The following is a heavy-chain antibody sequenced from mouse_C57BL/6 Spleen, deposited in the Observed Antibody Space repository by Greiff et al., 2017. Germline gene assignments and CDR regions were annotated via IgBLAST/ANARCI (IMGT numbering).Heavy chain of an antibody. CDR3: ARQRGYGGYQYWYFDV. D-gene: IGHD2-3*01. Sequence: DVMLVESGGGLVQPGGSLKLSCAASGFTFSDYGMAWVRQAPRKGPEWVAFISNLAYSIYYADTVSGRFTISSENAKHTLYLVMSSLRSEDTAMYYCARQRGYGGYQYWYFDVWGTGTTVTVSS. CDR2: ISNLAYSI. V-gene: IGHV5-15*01. J-gene: IGHJ1*03. CDR1: GFTFSDYG.